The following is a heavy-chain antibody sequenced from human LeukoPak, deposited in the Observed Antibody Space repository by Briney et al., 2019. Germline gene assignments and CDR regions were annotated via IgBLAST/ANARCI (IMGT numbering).Heavy chain of an antibody. CDR1: GGSLSSYY. CDR3: ARVDYDFWRGYPTGSLDY. D-gene: IGHD3-3*01. Sequence: SETLSLTCTVPGGSLSSYYWSWIRQPPRKRLEWIGYIYYSGSTNYNPSLKSRVTISVDTSKNQFSLKLSSVTAADTAVYYCARVDYDFWRGYPTGSLDYWGQGTLVTVSS. CDR2: IYYSGST. J-gene: IGHJ4*02. V-gene: IGHV4-59*01.